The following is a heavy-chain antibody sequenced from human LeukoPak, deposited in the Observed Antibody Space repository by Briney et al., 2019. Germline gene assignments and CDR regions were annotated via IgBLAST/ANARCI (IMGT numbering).Heavy chain of an antibody. J-gene: IGHJ4*02. D-gene: IGHD3-9*01. Sequence: GGSLRLSCAASGLTFSTYWMHWVRQAPGKGLAWVARINPDGSIRTYANSVQGRVTISRDTAKDTLFLQMNSLRAEDTAVYYCARDLDWILFDYWGQGTLVTVSS. CDR3: ARDLDWILFDY. V-gene: IGHV3-74*03. CDR2: INPDGSIR. CDR1: GLTFSTYW.